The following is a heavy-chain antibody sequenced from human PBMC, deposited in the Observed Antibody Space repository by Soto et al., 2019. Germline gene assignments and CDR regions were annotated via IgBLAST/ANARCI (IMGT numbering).Heavy chain of an antibody. CDR1: GYTVTTHY. D-gene: IGHD3-3*01. Sequence: QVQLVQSGAEVKKPGASVKISCTASGYTVTTHYMHWVRQAPGRGLEWMGAINPGSGAAKYTKTFRARLTMTRDTSTNTVYMEMSALRSEDTAVFYCARGGEVGVAGSAAFDMWGQGTMVTVSS. CDR3: ARGGEVGVAGSAAFDM. CDR2: INPGSGAA. V-gene: IGHV1-46*01. J-gene: IGHJ3*02.